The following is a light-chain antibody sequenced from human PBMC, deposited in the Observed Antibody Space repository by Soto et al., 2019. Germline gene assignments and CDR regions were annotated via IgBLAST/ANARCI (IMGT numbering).Light chain of an antibody. V-gene: IGKV3D-15*01. J-gene: IGKJ1*01. CDR3: QQYNHWPGT. Sequence: EIVMTQSPVTLSVSPGEKATFSCRASQSVTNNLAWYQQTPGQAPRLLIYRASTRVTSVPVRFSGSGSGTQFTLTISSLQSEDSAVYYCQQYNHWPGTFGQGTKVEIK. CDR1: QSVTNN. CDR2: RAS.